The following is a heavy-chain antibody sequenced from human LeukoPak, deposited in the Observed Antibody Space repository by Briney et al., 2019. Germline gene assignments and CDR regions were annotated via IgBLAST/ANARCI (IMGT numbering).Heavy chain of an antibody. CDR3: TRDEDFYSSSSDY. CDR1: GFTFSSYS. J-gene: IGHJ4*02. V-gene: IGHV3-21*01. Sequence: GGSLRLSCAASGFTFSSYSMNWVRQAPGKGLEWVSFISSSSSYIYYADSVKGRFTISRDNAKSPLYLQMNSLRAEDTAVYYCTRDEDFYSSSSDYWGQGTLVTVSS. D-gene: IGHD6-6*01. CDR2: ISSSSSYI.